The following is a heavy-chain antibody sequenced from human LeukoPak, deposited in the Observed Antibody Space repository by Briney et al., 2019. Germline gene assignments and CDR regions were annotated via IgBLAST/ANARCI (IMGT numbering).Heavy chain of an antibody. Sequence: GGSLRLSCAASGFTFSSYGMSWVRQAPGKGLEWVSAISGSGGSTYYADSVKGRFTISRDNSKNTLYLQMNSLRAEDTAVYYCAKEHTRGYSGYDSGYWGQGTLVTVSS. CDR2: ISGSGGST. V-gene: IGHV3-23*01. CDR3: AKEHTRGYSGYDSGY. D-gene: IGHD5-12*01. CDR1: GFTFSSYG. J-gene: IGHJ4*02.